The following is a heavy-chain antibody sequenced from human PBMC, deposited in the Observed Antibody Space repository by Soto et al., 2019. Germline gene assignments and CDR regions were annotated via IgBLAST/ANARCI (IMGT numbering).Heavy chain of an antibody. Sequence: PETLALTCTVSGGSISSYYWSWIRQPAGKVLEWMGRIYTSGSTNYNPSLKSRVTMSVDTYKNQFSLKLSSVTAADTAVYYRARDKGYLSIWWFDPWGQGTMVTVS. V-gene: IGHV4-4*07. CDR3: ARDKGYLSIWWFDP. CDR2: IYTSGST. CDR1: GGSISSYY. J-gene: IGHJ5*02. D-gene: IGHD1-1*01.